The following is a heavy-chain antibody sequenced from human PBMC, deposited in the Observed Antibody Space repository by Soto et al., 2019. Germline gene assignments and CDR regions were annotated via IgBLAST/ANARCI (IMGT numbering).Heavy chain of an antibody. V-gene: IGHV4-31*03. D-gene: IGHD1-1*01. J-gene: IGHJ4*02. CDR3: AREALNLQALDY. Sequence: SSETLSLTCTVSGGSISSGGYYWSWIRQHPGKGLEWIGYIYYSGSTYYNPSLKSRVTMSVDTSKNQFSLKLSSVTAADTAVYYCAREALNLQALDYWGQGTLVTVSS. CDR1: GGSISSGGYY. CDR2: IYYSGST.